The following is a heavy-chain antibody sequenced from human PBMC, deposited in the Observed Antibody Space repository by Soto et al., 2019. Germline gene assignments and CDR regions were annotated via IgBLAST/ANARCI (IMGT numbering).Heavy chain of an antibody. J-gene: IGHJ4*02. V-gene: IGHV1-8*01. Sequence: ASVKVSCKASGYTFTSYDINWVRQATGQGLEWMGWMNPNSGNTGYAQKFRGRVTMTRNTSISTAYMELSSLRSEDTAVYYCARLKGTNYDILTGYLYYFDYWGQGTLVTVSS. CDR2: MNPNSGNT. CDR1: GYTFTSYD. D-gene: IGHD3-9*01. CDR3: ARLKGTNYDILTGYLYYFDY.